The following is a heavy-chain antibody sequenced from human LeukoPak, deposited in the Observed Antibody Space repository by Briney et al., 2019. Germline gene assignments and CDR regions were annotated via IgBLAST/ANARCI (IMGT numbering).Heavy chain of an antibody. CDR3: ARDPGSGWGFGY. V-gene: IGHV1-2*02. Sequence: ASVNVSCKASGYTFTDYYMHWVRQAPGQGLEWMGWLNPNSGDTNYAQKFQGRVTMTRDTSTSTVYMELSSLRAEDTAVYYCARDPGSGWGFGYWGQGTLVTVSS. D-gene: IGHD6-19*01. J-gene: IGHJ4*02. CDR2: LNPNSGDT. CDR1: GYTFTDYY.